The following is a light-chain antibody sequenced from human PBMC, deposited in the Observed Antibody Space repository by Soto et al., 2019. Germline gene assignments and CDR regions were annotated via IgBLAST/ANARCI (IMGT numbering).Light chain of an antibody. CDR3: SSYTSRSTLDYV. Sequence: QSALTQPASVSGSAGQSITISCTGTSSDVGNYNLVSWYLHHPGKAPKLLIYEDTKRPSGVSNRFSGSKSGNTASLTISGLQAEDEADYYCSSYTSRSTLDYVFGSGTKVTVL. CDR2: EDT. CDR1: SSDVGNYNL. J-gene: IGLJ1*01. V-gene: IGLV2-14*02.